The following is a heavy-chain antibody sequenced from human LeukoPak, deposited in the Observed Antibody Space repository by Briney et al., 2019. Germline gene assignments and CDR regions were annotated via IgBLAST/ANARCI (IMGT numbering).Heavy chain of an antibody. Sequence: GGSLRLSCAASGFTLSSYAMSWVRQAPGKGLEWVSAISGSGGSTYYADSVKGRFTISRDNSKNTLYLQMNSLRAEDTAVYYCGRGDGYYYYGMDVWGQGTTVTVSS. CDR2: ISGSGGST. CDR3: GRGDGYYYYGMDV. J-gene: IGHJ6*02. V-gene: IGHV3-23*01. CDR1: GFTLSSYA. D-gene: IGHD2-21*02.